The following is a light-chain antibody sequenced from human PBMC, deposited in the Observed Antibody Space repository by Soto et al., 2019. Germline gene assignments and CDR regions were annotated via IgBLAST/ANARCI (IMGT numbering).Light chain of an antibody. J-gene: IGKJ5*01. CDR3: QQRSNWPIT. V-gene: IGKV3-11*01. CDR2: DAS. CDR1: QSVSRY. Sequence: EIVFTHSAATLSGSAVERAALPFRASQSVSRYLAWYQQKPGQAPRLLIYDASNRATGIPARFSGSGSGTDFTLTISSLEPEDFAVYYCQQRSNWPITFGQGTRLEIK.